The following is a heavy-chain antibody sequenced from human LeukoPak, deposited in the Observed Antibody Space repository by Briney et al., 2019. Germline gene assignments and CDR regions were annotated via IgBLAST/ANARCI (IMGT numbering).Heavy chain of an antibody. CDR2: ISAYNGNT. CDR1: GYTFTSHG. Sequence: ASVKVSCKAPGYTFTSHGISWVRQAPGQGLEWMGWISAYNGNTNYAQKLQGRVTMTTDTSTSTAYMELRSLRSDDTAVYYCARYSSGWYHFDSWGQGTLVTVSS. J-gene: IGHJ4*02. V-gene: IGHV1-18*01. D-gene: IGHD6-19*01. CDR3: ARYSSGWYHFDS.